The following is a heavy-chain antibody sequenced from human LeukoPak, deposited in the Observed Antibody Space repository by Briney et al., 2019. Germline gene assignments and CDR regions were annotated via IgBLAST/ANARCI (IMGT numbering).Heavy chain of an antibody. Sequence: GGSLRLSCAASGFTFSSYGMHWVRQAPGKGLEWVAFIRYDGSNKYYADSVKGRFTISRDNSKNTLYLQMNSLRAEDTAVYYCAKSLRGVGCSSTSCYLGHYYYMDVWGKGTTVTVSS. D-gene: IGHD2-2*01. J-gene: IGHJ6*03. V-gene: IGHV3-30*02. CDR1: GFTFSSYG. CDR3: AKSLRGVGCSSTSCYLGHYYYMDV. CDR2: IRYDGSNK.